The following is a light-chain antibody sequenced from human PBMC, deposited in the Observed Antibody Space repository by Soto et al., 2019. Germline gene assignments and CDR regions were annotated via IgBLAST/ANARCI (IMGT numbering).Light chain of an antibody. J-gene: IGKJ1*01. CDR1: QSVGSSY. CDR2: GAS. Sequence: EIVLTQSPGTLSLSPGERATLSCRASQSVGSSYLAWYQQKPGQAPRLLIYGASSRATGIPDRFSGSGSGTDFTLTISRLEPEDFAVYYCQKYGSSPKWTFGQGTKVDIK. V-gene: IGKV3-20*01. CDR3: QKYGSSPKWT.